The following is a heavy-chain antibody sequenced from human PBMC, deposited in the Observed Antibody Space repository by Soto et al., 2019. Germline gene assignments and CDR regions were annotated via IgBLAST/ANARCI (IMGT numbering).Heavy chain of an antibody. CDR3: ARDPYGGFDY. D-gene: IGHD4-17*01. Sequence: PSETLSLTCAVYGGSFSGYYWNWIRQPPGKGLEWIGEIDHSGSTNYNPSLKSRVTISVDTSKNQFSLKLSSVTAADTAVYYCARDPYGGFDYWGQGTLVTVSS. J-gene: IGHJ4*02. V-gene: IGHV4-34*01. CDR1: GGSFSGYY. CDR2: IDHSGST.